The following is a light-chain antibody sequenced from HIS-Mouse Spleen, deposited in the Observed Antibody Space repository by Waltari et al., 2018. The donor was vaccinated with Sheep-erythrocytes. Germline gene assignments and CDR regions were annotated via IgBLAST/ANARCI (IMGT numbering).Light chain of an antibody. V-gene: IGKV4-1*01. CDR3: QQYYSTLLT. CDR2: WAS. J-gene: IGKJ4*01. Sequence: DIVMTQSPDSLAVSLGERATIHCKSSQSVLYSSNNKNYLAWYQQKPEHPPKLLIYWASTRESGVPDRFSGSGSGTDFTLTISSLQAEDVAVYYCQQYYSTLLTFGGGTKVEIK. CDR1: QSVLYSSNNKNY.